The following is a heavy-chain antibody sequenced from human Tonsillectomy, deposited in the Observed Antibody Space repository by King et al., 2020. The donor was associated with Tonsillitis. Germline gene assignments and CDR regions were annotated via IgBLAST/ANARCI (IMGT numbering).Heavy chain of an antibody. CDR3: ARDYCTNGVCSWFDP. V-gene: IGHV1-2*02. Sequence: QLVQSGAEVKKPGASVKVSCKASGYTFCGYYINWARQAPGQGLEWRGCINPNRGGTNYAQNVQGRVTLTRDTSISTAYMELSRLRSDDTAVYYCARDYCTNGVCSWFDPWGQGTLVTVSS. CDR2: INPNRGGT. D-gene: IGHD2-8*01. J-gene: IGHJ5*02. CDR1: GYTFCGYY.